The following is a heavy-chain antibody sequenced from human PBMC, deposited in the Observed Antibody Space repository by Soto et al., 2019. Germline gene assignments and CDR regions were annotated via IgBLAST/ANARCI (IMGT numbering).Heavy chain of an antibody. V-gene: IGHV1-2*04. D-gene: IGHD1-26*01. CDR2: IDPASGGT. Sequence: QVQLVQSGAEVRKPGASVHVFCKTSGYTFTAYYIHWVRQAPGQGLEWMGWIDPASGGTNIAQKFQGWVTMTTDTSITTAYLQLSRLTSDDTAVYYCAKSRGSYTVDYWGQGTLVTVSS. J-gene: IGHJ4*02. CDR1: GYTFTAYY. CDR3: AKSRGSYTVDY.